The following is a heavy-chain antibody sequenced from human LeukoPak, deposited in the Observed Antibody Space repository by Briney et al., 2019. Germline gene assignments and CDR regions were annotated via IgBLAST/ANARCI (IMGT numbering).Heavy chain of an antibody. V-gene: IGHV4-39*07. CDR2: IFYTGST. CDR3: ARVPYYYDSSAYYGNNWFDP. J-gene: IGHJ5*02. CDR1: GDSISSSDYY. Sequence: KTSETLSLTCTVSGDSISSSDYYWGWIRQPPGKGLEWLGTIFYTGSTYYNASLKRRLTMSIDTSKNHFSLKLNSVTAADTAVYYCARVPYYYDSSAYYGNNWFDPWGQGILVTVSS. D-gene: IGHD3-22*01.